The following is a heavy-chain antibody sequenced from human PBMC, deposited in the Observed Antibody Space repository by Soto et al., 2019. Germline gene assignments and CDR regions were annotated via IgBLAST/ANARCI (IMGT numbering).Heavy chain of an antibody. CDR1: GFTFSSYG. D-gene: IGHD3-22*01. V-gene: IGHV3-30*18. J-gene: IGHJ4*02. CDR2: ISYDGNYK. CDR3: GKVSTYYYDSTFDF. Sequence: GGSLRLSCAASGFTFSSYGMHWVRQAPGKGLEWVAIISYDGNYKHHADSVKGRFTISRDNSENTLYLQMNSLRAEDTAVYYCGKVSTYYYDSTFDFWGQGTLVTVSS.